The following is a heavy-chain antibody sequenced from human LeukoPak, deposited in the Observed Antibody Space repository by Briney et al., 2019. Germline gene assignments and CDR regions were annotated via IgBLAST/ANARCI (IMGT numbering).Heavy chain of an antibody. CDR1: GGSISSTSYY. D-gene: IGHD3-22*01. V-gene: IGHV4-39*07. CDR3: ARHPLFDSSGYYYNFDY. CDR2: IYYSGST. Sequence: SETLSLTCTVSGGSISSTSYYWGWIRQPPGKGLEWIGSIYYSGSTYYNPSLKSRVTISVDTSKNQFSLKLSAVTAADTAVYYCARHPLFDSSGYYYNFDYWGQGTLVTVSS. J-gene: IGHJ4*02.